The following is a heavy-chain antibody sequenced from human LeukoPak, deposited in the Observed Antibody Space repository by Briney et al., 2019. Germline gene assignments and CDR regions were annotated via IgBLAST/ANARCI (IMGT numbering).Heavy chain of an antibody. V-gene: IGHV4-34*01. D-gene: IGHD1-1*01. Sequence: SSETLSLTCAVYGGSFSGFYWSWIRQPPGKGQEWIGEVTRTGDINYNPSLKSRVTLSLDASQNQFSLTVNSVTAADTAVYFCARLSLMNPQLSYWYFDVWGRGTLVTVSS. CDR3: ARLSLMNPQLSYWYFDV. CDR2: VTRTGDI. CDR1: GGSFSGFY. J-gene: IGHJ2*01.